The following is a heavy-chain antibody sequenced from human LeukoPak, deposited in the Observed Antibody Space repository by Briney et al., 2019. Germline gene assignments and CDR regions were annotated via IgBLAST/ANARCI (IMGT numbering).Heavy chain of an antibody. V-gene: IGHV5-51*01. Sequence: GESLKISCQGSGYDFTRYWIGWVRQMPVKGLEWMGIISPGDSDTRYSPSFQGQVTISAHKSISTAYLQWSSLKASDTAMYYCARLEATPLWGQGTLVIVSS. CDR3: ARLEATPL. D-gene: IGHD5-12*01. J-gene: IGHJ4*02. CDR2: ISPGDSDT. CDR1: GYDFTRYW.